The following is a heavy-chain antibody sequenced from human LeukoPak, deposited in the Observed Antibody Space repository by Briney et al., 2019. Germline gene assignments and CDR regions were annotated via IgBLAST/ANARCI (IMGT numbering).Heavy chain of an antibody. CDR2: ISGSGDRT. D-gene: IGHD3-22*01. V-gene: IGHV3-23*01. J-gene: IGHJ4*02. Sequence: GGSLRLSCAASGFTFSSYAMSWVHQAPGKGLEWVSGISGSGDRTYYADSVKGRFTISRDNSKNTLYLQMNSLRVEDTAVYYCAKWGSFYYYDSSGYPDYWGQGSLVTVSS. CDR1: GFTFSSYA. CDR3: AKWGSFYYYDSSGYPDY.